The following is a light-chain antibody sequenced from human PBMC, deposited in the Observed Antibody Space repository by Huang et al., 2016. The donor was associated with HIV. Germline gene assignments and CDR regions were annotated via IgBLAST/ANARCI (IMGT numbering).Light chain of an antibody. CDR2: GAS. CDR1: QGIRNH. J-gene: IGKJ4*01. V-gene: IGKV1-16*02. CDR3: QQYNTYPFT. Sequence: IQLTQSTSSLSASEGDTVTITCRASQGIRNHLAWFQQKPGKAPKSLIYGASNLQTGVPSKFSGSGSGTDFTLTIDSLQPEDFATYYCQQYNTYPFTFGGGTRVEIK.